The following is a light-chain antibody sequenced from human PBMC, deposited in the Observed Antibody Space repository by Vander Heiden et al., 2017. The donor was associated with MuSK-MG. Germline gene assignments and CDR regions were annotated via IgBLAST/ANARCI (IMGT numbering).Light chain of an antibody. CDR1: QSVGSY. J-gene: IGKJ5*01. CDR2: DAS. Sequence: EIVLTQSPVTLSLSPGESATLSCRASQSVGSYLAWYQQKPGQAPRLLMYDASNRATGIPARFSGSGAGTDFTLTINSLEPEDFAVYYCQQRRNWPPCVTFGQGTRLEIK. CDR3: QQRRNWPPCVT. V-gene: IGKV3-11*01.